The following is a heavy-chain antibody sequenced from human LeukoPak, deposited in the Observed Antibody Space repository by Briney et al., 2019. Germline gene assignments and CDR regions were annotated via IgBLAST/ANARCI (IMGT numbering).Heavy chain of an antibody. V-gene: IGHV3-11*01. CDR2: ISGSGSTK. CDR3: ARQYFYGSGKYPLFYYFALDV. D-gene: IGHD3-10*01. CDR1: GFTFSDSY. J-gene: IGHJ6*02. Sequence: GGSLRLSCATSGFTFSDSYMSWIRQAPGKGLEWMSYISGSGSTKYYADSVKGRFTISRDNAKNSLYLQMNGLTAEDTAVYYCARQYFYGSGKYPLFYYFALDVWGQGTTVIVSS.